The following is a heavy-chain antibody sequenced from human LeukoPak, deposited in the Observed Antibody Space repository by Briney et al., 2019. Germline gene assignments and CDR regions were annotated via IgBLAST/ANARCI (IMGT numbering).Heavy chain of an antibody. CDR3: ATVFDY. CDR2: IDGDGSGT. D-gene: IGHD4-17*01. CDR1: GHTFSNHW. J-gene: IGHJ4*02. V-gene: IGHV3-74*01. Sequence: GGSLRLSCAASGHTFSNHWMHWVRQAPGKGLVWVSRIDGDGSGTSYADSVKGRFTISRDNAKNTSYLQMDSLRAEDSAVYYCATVFDYWGQGTLVTVSS.